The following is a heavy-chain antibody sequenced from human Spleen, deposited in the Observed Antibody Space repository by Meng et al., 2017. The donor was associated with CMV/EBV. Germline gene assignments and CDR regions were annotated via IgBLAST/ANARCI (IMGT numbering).Heavy chain of an antibody. V-gene: IGHV3-30*04. CDR1: GFNFSSYA. J-gene: IGHJ4*02. D-gene: IGHD5-24*01. CDR3: ARGVERWLQLSSF. CDR2: ISYDGSNK. Sequence: CAASGFNFSSYAMHWVRQAPGKGLEWVAVISYDGSNKFYADSVKGRFIISRDNSKNTLYLQTHSLSAEDTAVYYCARGVERWLQLSSFWGRGTLVTVSS.